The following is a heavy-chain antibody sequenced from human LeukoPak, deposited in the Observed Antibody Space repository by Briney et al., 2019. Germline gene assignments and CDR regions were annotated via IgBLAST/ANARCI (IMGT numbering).Heavy chain of an antibody. D-gene: IGHD3-3*02. J-gene: IGHJ6*03. CDR2: IYTSGST. CDR1: GGSISSGSYY. Sequence: SETLSLTCTVSGGSISSGSYYWSWIRQPAGKGLEWIGRIYTSGSTNYNPSLKSRVTISVDKSKNQFSLKLSSVTAADTAVYYCARAFYPGYYSYMAVWGKGTTVTVSS. V-gene: IGHV4-61*02. CDR3: ARAFYPGYYSYMAV.